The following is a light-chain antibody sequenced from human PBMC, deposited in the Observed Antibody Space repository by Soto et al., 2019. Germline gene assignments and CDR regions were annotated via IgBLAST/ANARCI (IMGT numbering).Light chain of an antibody. Sequence: DIVLTQSPVNLALSPGETAPLSCRASQSFRGLLAWYQQKPGQAPRLLIYDAYNRATGIPPRFSGSGSGTDFTLTISSLEPEDSAVYYCQQRHMWPITFGQGTRLEIK. V-gene: IGKV3-11*01. CDR3: QQRHMWPIT. J-gene: IGKJ5*01. CDR2: DAY. CDR1: QSFRGL.